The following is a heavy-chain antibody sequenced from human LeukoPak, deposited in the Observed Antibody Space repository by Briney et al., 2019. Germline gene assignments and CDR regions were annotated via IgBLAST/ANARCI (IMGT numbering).Heavy chain of an antibody. D-gene: IGHD2-15*01. J-gene: IGHJ6*02. CDR3: ARDRGGYCSGGSCYSPPFYYGMDV. Sequence: GGSLRLSCAVSGFSLSNYWMSWVRQTPGKGLEWVANIKQDGSEKHYVDSVKGRFTISRDNAKNSLYLQMNSLRAEDTAVYYCARDRGGYCSGGSCYSPPFYYGMDVWGQGTTVTVSS. V-gene: IGHV3-7*01. CDR2: IKQDGSEK. CDR1: GFSLSNYW.